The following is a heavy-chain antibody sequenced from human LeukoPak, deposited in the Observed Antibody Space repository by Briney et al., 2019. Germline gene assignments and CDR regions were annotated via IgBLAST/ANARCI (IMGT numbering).Heavy chain of an antibody. CDR3: AGGSYFGYLGLPDY. CDR2: ISSSSSYI. V-gene: IGHV3-21*01. Sequence: PGGSLRLSCAASGFTFSSYSMNWVRQAPGKGLEWVSSISSSSSYIYYADSVKGRFTISRDNAKNSLYLQMNSLRAEDTAVYYCAGGSYFGYLGLPDYWGQGTLVTVSS. CDR1: GFTFSSYS. J-gene: IGHJ4*02. D-gene: IGHD1-26*01.